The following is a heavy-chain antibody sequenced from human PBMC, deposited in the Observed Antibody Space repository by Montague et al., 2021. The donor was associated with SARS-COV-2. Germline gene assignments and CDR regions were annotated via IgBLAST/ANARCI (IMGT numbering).Heavy chain of an antibody. J-gene: IGHJ4*02. CDR2: IFHSGTT. V-gene: IGHV4-4*02. Sequence: SETLSLTCAVSGDSISSSYWWNWVRQSPGKGLEWIGEIFHSGTTNYNPSLKSRITISVDKSRNQFSLRLSSVTAADTAIYYCASWSESDSWYQASLDYWGQGTPITVSS. D-gene: IGHD6-13*01. CDR3: ASWSESDSWYQASLDY. CDR1: GDSISSSYW.